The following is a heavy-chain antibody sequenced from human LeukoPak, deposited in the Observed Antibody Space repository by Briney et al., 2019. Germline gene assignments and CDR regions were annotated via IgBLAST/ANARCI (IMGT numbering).Heavy chain of an antibody. J-gene: IGHJ3*02. CDR3: ARTYGIGPFGAFDI. V-gene: IGHV3-53*05. CDR1: GFTVSSNY. CDR2: IYSGGST. D-gene: IGHD3-3*01. Sequence: GGSLRLSCAASGFTVSSNYMSWVRQAPGKGLEWVSVIYSGGSTYYADSVKGRFTISRDNSKNTLYLQMNSLRAEDTAVYYCARTYGIGPFGAFDIWGQGTMVTVSS.